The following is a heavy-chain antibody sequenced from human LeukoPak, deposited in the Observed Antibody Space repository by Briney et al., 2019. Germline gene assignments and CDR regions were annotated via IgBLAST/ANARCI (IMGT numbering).Heavy chain of an antibody. V-gene: IGHV4-34*01. Sequence: PSETLSLTCAVSGVSFNDYYWNWVRQTPGKGLEWIGEINHSGYTNDSPSLKSRVTISIDTSRKQFSLNLRSVTVADTGIYYCTRMTTGHDYWGQGTLVTVSS. CDR2: INHSGYT. CDR1: GVSFNDYY. J-gene: IGHJ4*02. D-gene: IGHD4-17*01. CDR3: TRMTTGHDY.